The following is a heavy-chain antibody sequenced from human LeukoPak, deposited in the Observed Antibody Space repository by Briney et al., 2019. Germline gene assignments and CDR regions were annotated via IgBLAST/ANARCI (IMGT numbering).Heavy chain of an antibody. CDR2: ISPYNGNT. D-gene: IGHD6-19*01. CDR3: ARSGSSGWYVGSFDY. V-gene: IGHV1-18*01. J-gene: IGHJ4*02. Sequence: GSSVKVSCKASGGTFSSYAISWVRQAPGQGLEWMGWISPYNGNTNYAQKLQGRVTMTTDTSTSTAYMELRSLTSDDTAIYYCARSGSSGWYVGSFDYWGQGTLVTVSS. CDR1: GGTFSSYA.